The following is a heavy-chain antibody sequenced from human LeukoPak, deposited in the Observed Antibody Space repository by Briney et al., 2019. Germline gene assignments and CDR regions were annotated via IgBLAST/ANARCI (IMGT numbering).Heavy chain of an antibody. CDR2: IYYSGST. V-gene: IGHV4-59*01. CDR1: GGSISSYY. J-gene: IGHJ3*02. Sequence: SETLSLTCTVSGGSISSYYWSWIRQPPGKGLEWIGYIYYSGSTNYNPSLKSRVTISVDTSKNQFSLKLSSVTAADTAVYYCAREFNCGGDCYPAFDIWGQGTMVTVSS. CDR3: AREFNCGGDCYPAFDI. D-gene: IGHD2-21*02.